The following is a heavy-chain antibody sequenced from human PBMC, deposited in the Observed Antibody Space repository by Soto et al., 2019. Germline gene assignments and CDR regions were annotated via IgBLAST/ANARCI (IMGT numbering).Heavy chain of an antibody. CDR3: ARVVAAPGKNAFDI. V-gene: IGHV4-59*02. CDR2: MYNSGTT. CDR1: GVSVSSDF. D-gene: IGHD6-13*01. J-gene: IGHJ3*02. Sequence: SETLSLTCTVSGVSVSSDFWSFIRQPPGKGLEWIGHMYNSGTTNYNPSLRSRVTISVDTSKNHFSLKLSSVTAADTAVYYCARVVAAPGKNAFDIWGQGTMVTVSS.